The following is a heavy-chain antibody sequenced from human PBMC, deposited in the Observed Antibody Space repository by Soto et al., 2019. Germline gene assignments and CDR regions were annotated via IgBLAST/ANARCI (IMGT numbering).Heavy chain of an antibody. D-gene: IGHD5-12*01. V-gene: IGHV1-69*13. CDR1: GGTFSSYA. Sequence: ASVKVSCKASGGTFSSYAISWVRQAPGQGLEWTGGIIPIFGTANYAQKFQGRVTITADESTSTAYMELSSLRSEDTAVYYCARGRGYSGYDNNWFDPWGQGTLVTVSS. CDR2: IIPIFGTA. CDR3: ARGRGYSGYDNNWFDP. J-gene: IGHJ5*02.